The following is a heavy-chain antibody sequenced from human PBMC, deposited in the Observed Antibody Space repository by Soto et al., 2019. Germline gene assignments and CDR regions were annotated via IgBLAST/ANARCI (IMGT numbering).Heavy chain of an antibody. CDR1: GYTFTSYA. J-gene: IGHJ4*02. CDR3: ARARLGQWLVPNEIDY. D-gene: IGHD6-19*01. V-gene: IGHV1-3*01. Sequence: ASVKVSCKASGYTFTSYAMHWVRQAPGQRLEWMGWINAGNGNTKYSQKFQGRVTITRDTSASTAYMELSSLRSEDTAVYYCARARLGQWLVPNEIDYWGQGTLVTVSS. CDR2: INAGNGNT.